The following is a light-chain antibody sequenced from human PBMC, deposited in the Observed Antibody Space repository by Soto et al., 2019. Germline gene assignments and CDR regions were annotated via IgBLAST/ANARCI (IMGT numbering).Light chain of an antibody. CDR2: EVN. J-gene: IGLJ1*01. V-gene: IGLV2-8*01. CDR3: TSYAGGNNV. Sequence: QSALTQPPSASGSPGQSVTISCTGTSSDVGGYNYVSWYQQNPRKVPKLMIYEVNKRPSGVPDRFSGSKSGNTASLTVSGLQAEDEADYYCTSYAGGNNVFGTGTKVTVL. CDR1: SSDVGGYNY.